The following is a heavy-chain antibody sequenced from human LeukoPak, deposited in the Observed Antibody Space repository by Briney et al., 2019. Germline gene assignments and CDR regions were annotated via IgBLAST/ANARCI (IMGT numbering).Heavy chain of an antibody. CDR2: IIPIFGIA. V-gene: IGHV1-69*04. D-gene: IGHD4-23*01. Sequence: SEKVSCKASGGTFSSYAISWVRQAPGQGLEWMGRIIPIFGIANYAQKFQGRVTITADKSTSTAYMELSSLRSEDTAVCYCAREGVWGNSYFDYWGQGTLVTVSS. CDR3: AREGVWGNSYFDY. CDR1: GGTFSSYA. J-gene: IGHJ4*02.